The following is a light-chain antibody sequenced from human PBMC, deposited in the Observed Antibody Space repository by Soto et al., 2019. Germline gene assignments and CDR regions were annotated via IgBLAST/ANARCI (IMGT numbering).Light chain of an antibody. CDR3: SSYAGSNNFV. Sequence: SVLPQPPSASVLPGQSVTISCTGTSSDVGGYNYVSWYQQHPGKAPKLMIYEVSKRPSGVPDRFSGSKSGNTASLTVSGLQAEDEADYYCSSYAGSNNFVFGTGTKVTVL. CDR2: EVS. CDR1: SSDVGGYNY. J-gene: IGLJ1*01. V-gene: IGLV2-8*01.